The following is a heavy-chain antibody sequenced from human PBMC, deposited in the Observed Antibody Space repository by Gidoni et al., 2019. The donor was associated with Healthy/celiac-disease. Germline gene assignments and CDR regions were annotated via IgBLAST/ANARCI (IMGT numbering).Heavy chain of an antibody. J-gene: IGHJ5*02. V-gene: IGHV1-69*01. Sequence: VQLVQSEAEVKKPGSSVKVSCKASGVTFNNYAISWLRQAPGQGLEWMGGIIPIFGTTNYAQKFQGRVTITADESTSTAYMELSNLRSEDTALYYCARIEGRGYFNWFDPWGQGTLVSVSS. CDR3: ARIEGRGYFNWFDP. CDR1: GVTFNNYA. CDR2: IIPIFGTT. D-gene: IGHD3-9*01.